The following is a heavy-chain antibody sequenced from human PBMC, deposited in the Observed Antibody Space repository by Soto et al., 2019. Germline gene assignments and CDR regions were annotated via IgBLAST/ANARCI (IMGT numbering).Heavy chain of an antibody. CDR2: IHNSGSL. J-gene: IGHJ6*02. Sequence: QVQLQESGPGLVRPSQILSLNCTVSGGSMTSGGYYLNWIRHPPGVGLEWIGFIHNSGSLYYNPSLRSRLLISLDTSKNQFSLRLSSVTVADSAVYYCARRGDTLPSFYFGMDVWGQGTTVTVSS. D-gene: IGHD2-21*02. CDR1: GGSMTSGGYY. V-gene: IGHV4-31*03. CDR3: ARRGDTLPSFYFGMDV.